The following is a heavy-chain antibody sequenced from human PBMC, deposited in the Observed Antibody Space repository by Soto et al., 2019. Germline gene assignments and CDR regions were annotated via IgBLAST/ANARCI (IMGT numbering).Heavy chain of an antibody. D-gene: IGHD2-2*01. CDR1: GGSFSGYY. Sequence: QVQLQQWGAGLLKPSETLSLTCAVYGGSFSGYYWSWIRQPPGKGLEWIGEINHSGSTNYNPSLKSRVTISVDTSKNQFSLKLSSVTAADTAVYYCARGGLRYCSSTSCYAFDYWGQGTLVTVSS. CDR2: INHSGST. V-gene: IGHV4-34*01. J-gene: IGHJ4*02. CDR3: ARGGLRYCSSTSCYAFDY.